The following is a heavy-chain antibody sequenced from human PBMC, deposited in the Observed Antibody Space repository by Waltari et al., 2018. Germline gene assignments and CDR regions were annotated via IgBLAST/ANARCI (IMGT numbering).Heavy chain of an antibody. V-gene: IGHV4-31*03. D-gene: IGHD5-18*01. CDR1: GASKTSGGYY. J-gene: IGHJ5*02. Sequence: QVQLQESGPRLVKPSLTLSLTCTVSGASKTSGGYYWSWIRQHPGKGLEWIGYIYYSGTTYYNPSLKSRVTISIDRSKNQFYLNLTSVTVADTAVYYCAREAYSYGPWGQGTLVTVSS. CDR2: IYYSGTT. CDR3: AREAYSYGP.